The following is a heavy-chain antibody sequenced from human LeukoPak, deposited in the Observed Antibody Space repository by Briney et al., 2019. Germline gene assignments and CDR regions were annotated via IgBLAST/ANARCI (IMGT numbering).Heavy chain of an antibody. CDR3: ARDEMVVWFGESKSAY. J-gene: IGHJ4*02. D-gene: IGHD3-10*01. CDR1: GFTFSDYY. CDR2: ISSSGSTI. V-gene: IGHV3-11*04. Sequence: GGSLRLSCAASGFTFSDYYMSWIRQAPGKGLEWVSYISSSGSTIYYADSVKGRFTISRDNAKNSLYLQMNSLRAEDTAVYYCARDEMVVWFGESKSAYWGQGTLVTVSS.